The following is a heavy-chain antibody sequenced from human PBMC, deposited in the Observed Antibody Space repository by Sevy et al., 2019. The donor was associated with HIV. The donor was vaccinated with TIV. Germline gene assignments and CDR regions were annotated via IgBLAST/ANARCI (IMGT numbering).Heavy chain of an antibody. CDR2: IGVRGDT. V-gene: IGHV3-13*01. Sequence: GGSLRLSCPASGFTFNKYDMHWVRQPTGKGLEWLSGIGVRGDTHYPGAVKGRFTISRENAKNSLYLQMDDLRAGDTAVYYCATEGTGKQRAGFDFWGQRTLVTVSS. CDR1: GFTFNKYD. D-gene: IGHD7-27*01. CDR3: ATEGTGKQRAGFDF. J-gene: IGHJ4*02.